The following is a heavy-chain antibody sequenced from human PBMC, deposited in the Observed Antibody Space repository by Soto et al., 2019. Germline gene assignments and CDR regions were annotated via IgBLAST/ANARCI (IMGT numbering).Heavy chain of an antibody. CDR2: IYYSGST. CDR1: GGSIDTYY. Sequence: ASETRSLTCTGSGGSIDTYYWSWSRQPPWKGLEWIGYIYYSGSTNYNPSLKSRVTMSVDTSKNQFSLKLSSVTAADTAVYYCARWRAYCGGDCYPPPKWFDFSGPG. CDR3: ARWRAYCGGDCYPPPKWFDF. V-gene: IGHV4-59*01. D-gene: IGHD2-21*02. J-gene: IGHJ5*02.